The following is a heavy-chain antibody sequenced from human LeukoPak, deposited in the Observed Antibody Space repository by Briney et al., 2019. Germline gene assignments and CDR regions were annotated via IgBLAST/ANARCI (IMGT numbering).Heavy chain of an antibody. D-gene: IGHD3-16*01. CDR3: ARLRLGAYFDL. CDR1: GGSTSSDY. CDR2: VYNSGDT. J-gene: IGHJ2*01. V-gene: IGHV4-59*08. Sequence: SETLSHTCTVSGGSTSSDYWSWIRQSPGKGLEWVGYVYNSGDTGKNPSLKSRVTILLDTPKSQCSLKLTSVSAADTAVYYCARLRLGAYFDLWGRGTLVTVSS.